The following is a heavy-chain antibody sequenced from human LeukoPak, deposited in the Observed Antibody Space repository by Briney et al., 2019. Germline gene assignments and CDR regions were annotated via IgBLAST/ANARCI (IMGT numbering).Heavy chain of an antibody. J-gene: IGHJ4*02. V-gene: IGHV1-69*13. CDR2: IIPIFGTA. CDR1: GYTFTSYG. CDR3: ARERAGLFDY. Sequence: SVKVSCKASGYTFTSYGISWVRQAPGQGLEWMGGIIPIFGTANYAQKFQGRVTITADESTSTAYMELSSLRSEDTAVYYCARERAGLFDYWGQGTLVTVSS. D-gene: IGHD6-13*01.